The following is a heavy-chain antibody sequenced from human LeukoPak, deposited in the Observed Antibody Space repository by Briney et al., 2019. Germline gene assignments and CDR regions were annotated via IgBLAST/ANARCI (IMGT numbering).Heavy chain of an antibody. CDR1: GFTFSNHV. Sequence: GKSLTLSCAASGFTFSNHVIHWVRQAPGKGLEWVAVIWHDGGEKHYEDSVKGRFTISRDNSKNTLYLQMNSLRAEDTAVYYCARGWALAGNPNWFDPWGQGTLVTVSS. CDR3: ARGWALAGNPNWFDP. D-gene: IGHD6-19*01. J-gene: IGHJ5*02. V-gene: IGHV3-33*01. CDR2: IWHDGGEK.